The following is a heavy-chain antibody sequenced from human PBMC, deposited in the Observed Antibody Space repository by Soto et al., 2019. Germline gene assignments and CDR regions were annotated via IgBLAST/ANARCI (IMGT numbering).Heavy chain of an antibody. J-gene: IGHJ4*02. CDR2: MYSGGET. CDR1: GFSVGLSY. V-gene: IGHV3-66*01. CDR3: ANRKYCPSTTCFDY. Sequence: PGGSLRLSCEGSGFSVGLSYMSWVRQVPGKGLEWVSIMYSGGETYYAASVKGRFTISRDNSNNSLYLQMSSLRAEDTSVYYCANRKYCPSTTCFDYWGQGT. D-gene: IGHD2-2*01.